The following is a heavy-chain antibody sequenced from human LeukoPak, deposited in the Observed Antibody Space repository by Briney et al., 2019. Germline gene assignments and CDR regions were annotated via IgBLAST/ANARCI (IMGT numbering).Heavy chain of an antibody. J-gene: IGHJ4*02. CDR3: ARDLDNFNSDY. Sequence: PGGSLRLSCAASGFTFDDYAMHWVRQAPGKGLEWVSAISGSGGSTYYADSVKGRFTISRDNAKNSLYLQMNSLRAEDTAVYYCARDLDNFNSDYWGQGTLVTVSS. D-gene: IGHD5-24*01. CDR2: ISGSGGST. CDR1: GFTFDDYA. V-gene: IGHV3-23*01.